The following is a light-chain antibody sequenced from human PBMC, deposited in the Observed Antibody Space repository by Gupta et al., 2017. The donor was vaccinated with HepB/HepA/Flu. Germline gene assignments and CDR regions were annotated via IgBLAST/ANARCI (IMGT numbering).Light chain of an antibody. CDR3: QSYDSSNPDVV. CDR2: EDN. CDR1: SGSIASNY. V-gene: IGLV6-57*03. J-gene: IGLJ2*01. Sequence: NFMLTQPHSVSESPGKTVTLSSTRSSGSIASNYVQWYQQRPGSAPTTVIYEDNQRPSGVPDRFSGSIDSSSNSASLTISGLKTEDEADYYCQSYDSSNPDVVFGGGTKLTVL.